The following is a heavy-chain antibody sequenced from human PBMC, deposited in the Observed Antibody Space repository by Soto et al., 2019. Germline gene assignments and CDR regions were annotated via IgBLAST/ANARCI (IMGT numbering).Heavy chain of an antibody. J-gene: IGHJ5*02. CDR1: GYTFTSYG. V-gene: IGHV1-18*01. CDR2: ISAYNGNT. CDR3: ARTFLIVVVPAAIAADNWFDP. D-gene: IGHD2-2*02. Sequence: ASVKVSCKASGYTFTSYGISWVRQAPGQGLEWMGWISAYNGNTNYAQKLQGRVTMTTDTSTSTAYMELRSLRSDDTAVYYCARTFLIVVVPAAIAADNWFDPWGQGTLVTVSS.